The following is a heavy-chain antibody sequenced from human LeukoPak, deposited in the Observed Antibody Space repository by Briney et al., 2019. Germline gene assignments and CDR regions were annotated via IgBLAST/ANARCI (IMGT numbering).Heavy chain of an antibody. CDR3: ARDGPQCSSTSCYYDD. Sequence: GASVKVSCKASGYTFSSYGITWVRQAPGQGLEWMGWISPYDGTTNYAQNLQGRVTMTTDTSTSTAYLELGSLGSADTAVYYCARDGPQCSSTSCYYDDWGQGTLATVAS. D-gene: IGHD2-2*01. J-gene: IGHJ4*02. V-gene: IGHV1-18*04. CDR1: GYTFSSYG. CDR2: ISPYDGTT.